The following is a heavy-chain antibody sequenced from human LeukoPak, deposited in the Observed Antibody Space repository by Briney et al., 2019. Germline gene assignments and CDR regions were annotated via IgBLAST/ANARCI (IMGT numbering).Heavy chain of an antibody. D-gene: IGHD6-19*01. V-gene: IGHV3-23*01. Sequence: GGSLRLSCAASGFTFSSFPMTWVRLAPGKGLEWVSTITGSGGSTFYAESVKGRVTISRDNSKNTLYLQMNSLRGEDTALYFCAKGLAVCSDSWGQGTLVTVSS. CDR1: GFTFSSFP. J-gene: IGHJ4*02. CDR2: ITGSGGST. CDR3: AKGLAVCSDS.